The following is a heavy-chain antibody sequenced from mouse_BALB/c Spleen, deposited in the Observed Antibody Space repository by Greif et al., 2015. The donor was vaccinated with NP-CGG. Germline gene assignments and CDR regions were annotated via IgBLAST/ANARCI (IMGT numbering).Heavy chain of an antibody. CDR2: IYPGSGST. V-gene: IGHV1S22*01. Sequence: LQQSGSELVRPGASVKLSCKASGYTFTSYWMHWVKQRHGQGLEWIGNIYPGSGSTNYDEEFKSKGTLTVDTSSSTAYMHLSSLTSEDSAVYYCTGYDFAYWGQGTLVTVPA. J-gene: IGHJ3*01. D-gene: IGHD2-14*01. CDR3: TGYDFAY. CDR1: GYTFTSYW.